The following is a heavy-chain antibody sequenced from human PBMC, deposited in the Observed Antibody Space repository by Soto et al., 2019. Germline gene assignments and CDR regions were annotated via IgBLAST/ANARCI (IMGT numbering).Heavy chain of an antibody. V-gene: IGHV3-23*01. CDR1: GFIFTNYA. CDR2: ITRDGTI. J-gene: IGHJ4*02. CDR3: VKESYEGAYGDF. D-gene: IGHD3-22*01. Sequence: EVQLLESGGGLVQPGESLRLSCADSGFIFTNYAMSWVRQAPGEGLGWVSAITRDGTIYYTESVKGRFTISRDNSKNTVYLQMNSLRAEDTALYYCVKESYEGAYGDFWGQGTLVTVSS.